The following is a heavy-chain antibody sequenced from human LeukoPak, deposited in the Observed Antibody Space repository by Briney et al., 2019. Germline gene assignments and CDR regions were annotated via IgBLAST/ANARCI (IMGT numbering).Heavy chain of an antibody. V-gene: IGHV3-23*01. D-gene: IGHD3-22*01. CDR3: AKQPGSVVDSSGSLSRH. Sequence: GGALRLSCAASGFTFSSYAMSWVRQAPGNGLEWVSTISGSGASTYYADSVKGRFTISRDNSKNTLYLQMNSLRAEDTAVYYCAKQPGSVVDSSGSLSRHWGQGTLVTVSS. CDR2: ISGSGAST. CDR1: GFTFSSYA. J-gene: IGHJ4*02.